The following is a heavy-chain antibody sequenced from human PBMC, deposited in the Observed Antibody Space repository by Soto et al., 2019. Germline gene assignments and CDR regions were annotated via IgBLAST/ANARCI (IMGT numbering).Heavy chain of an antibody. J-gene: IGHJ4*02. CDR2: MNPFDGSR. CDR1: GYIFTSYY. D-gene: IGHD3-10*01. CDR3: SRVDPGETSPFDH. V-gene: IGHV1-46*03. Sequence: QVQLVQSGAEVKKPGASVKVSCKASGYIFTSYYIHWVRQAPGQGLEWMGWMNPFDGSRMFAQSFQGSVTMTRDTSTSTVYMEVSSLSSEDTAVYYCSRVDPGETSPFDHWGQGTLVTVSS.